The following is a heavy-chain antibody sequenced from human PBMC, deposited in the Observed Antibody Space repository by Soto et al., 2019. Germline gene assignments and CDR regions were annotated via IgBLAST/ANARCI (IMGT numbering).Heavy chain of an antibody. CDR3: AREGSGYDAGDYYYYYMDV. Sequence: LSLTCTVSGGSISSYYWSWIRQPPGKGLEWIGYIYYSGSTNYNPSLKSRVTISVDTSKNQFSLKLSSVTAADTAVYYCAREGSGYDAGDYYYYYMDVWGKGTTVTVSS. CDR1: GGSISSYY. V-gene: IGHV4-59*01. D-gene: IGHD5-12*01. CDR2: IYYSGST. J-gene: IGHJ6*03.